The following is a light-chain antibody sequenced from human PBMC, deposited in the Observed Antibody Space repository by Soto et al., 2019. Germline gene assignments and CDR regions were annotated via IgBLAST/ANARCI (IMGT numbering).Light chain of an antibody. Sequence: EIVLTQSPATLSLSPGERATLSCRASQSVSSYLAWYQQKPGQAPRLLIYDASNRATGTPARFSGSGSGTDFTLPISSLEPEDFAVYYCQQRSNWPPVTFGQGTKLEIK. J-gene: IGKJ2*01. CDR3: QQRSNWPPVT. V-gene: IGKV3-11*01. CDR2: DAS. CDR1: QSVSSY.